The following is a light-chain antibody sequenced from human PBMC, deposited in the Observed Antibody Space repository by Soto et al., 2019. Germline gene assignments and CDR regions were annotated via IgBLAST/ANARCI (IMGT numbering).Light chain of an antibody. V-gene: IGKV3-11*01. J-gene: IGKJ4*01. CDR2: DAS. Sequence: EIVLTQSPATLSLSPGERATLSCRASESVSTFLAWYQQKPGQAPRLLIYDASTRATDIPARFSGSGSGTDFTLTITGLEPEDFAVYYCQQRRDWPTFGGGTKVEIK. CDR3: QQRRDWPT. CDR1: ESVSTF.